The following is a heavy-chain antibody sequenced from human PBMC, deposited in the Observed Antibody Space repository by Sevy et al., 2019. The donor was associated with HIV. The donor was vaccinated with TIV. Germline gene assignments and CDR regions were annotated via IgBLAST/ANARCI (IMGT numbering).Heavy chain of an antibody. CDR3: TTDSKKRGLSALLDY. Sequence: GESLKISCAASGFTFSNAWMSWVRQAPGKGLEWVGRNGGTTDYAAPVKGRFTISRDDSKNTLYLQMNSLKTEDTAIYYCTTDSKKRGLSALLDYWGQGTLVTVSS. CDR1: GFTFSNAW. J-gene: IGHJ4*02. V-gene: IGHV3-15*01. CDR2: NGGTT. D-gene: IGHD3-10*01.